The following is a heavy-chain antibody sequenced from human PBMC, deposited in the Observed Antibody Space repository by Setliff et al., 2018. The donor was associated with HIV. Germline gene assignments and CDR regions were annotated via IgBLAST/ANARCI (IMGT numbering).Heavy chain of an antibody. CDR1: GGSLSGYY. CDR3: ATKLCLRCVDY. V-gene: IGHV4-34*01. Sequence: SETLSLTCAVYGGSLSGYYWSWIRQPPGQGLEWIGGINHSGSTNYNPSLKSRVTISVDTSKNQFSLKLTSVAAAYTAVYYCATKLCLRCVDYWGQGTPVTVSS. D-gene: IGHD2-8*01. J-gene: IGHJ4*02. CDR2: INHSGST.